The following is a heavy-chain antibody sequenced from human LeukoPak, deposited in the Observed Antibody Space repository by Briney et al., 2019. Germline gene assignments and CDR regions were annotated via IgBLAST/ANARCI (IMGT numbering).Heavy chain of an antibody. CDR3: ARADCGGDCYEASGYFDY. Sequence: GGSLRLSCAASEFTFSDYYMSWIRQAPGKGLEWVSYISSSSSYTNYADSVKGRFTISRDNAKNSLYLQMNSLRAEDTAVYYCARADCGGDCYEASGYFDYWGQGTLVTVSS. D-gene: IGHD2-21*02. J-gene: IGHJ4*02. V-gene: IGHV3-11*06. CDR2: ISSSSSYT. CDR1: EFTFSDYY.